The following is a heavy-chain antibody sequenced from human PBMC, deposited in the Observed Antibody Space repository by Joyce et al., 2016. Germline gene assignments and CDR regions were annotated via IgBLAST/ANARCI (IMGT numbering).Heavy chain of an antibody. CDR2: IVPVFGSA. D-gene: IGHD5-12*01. V-gene: IGHV1-69*01. Sequence: QVQLVQSGAEVKKPGSSVKVSCKASGGTFNSYAFSWVRQAPGQGLEWMGGIVPVFGSANYAQKFQDRVAITTDESTSTAYLELSSLRSEDTAVYYCARGYSRGPIDYWGQGTLVTVAS. CDR3: ARGYSRGPIDY. CDR1: GGTFNSYA. J-gene: IGHJ4*02.